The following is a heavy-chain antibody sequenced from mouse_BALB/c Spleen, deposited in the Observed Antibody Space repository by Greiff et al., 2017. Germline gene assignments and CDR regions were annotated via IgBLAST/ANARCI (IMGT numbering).Heavy chain of an antibody. Sequence: QVQLQQSGAELVRPGASVTLSCKASGYTFTDYEMHWVKQTPVHGLEWIGAIDPETGGTAYNQKFKGKATLTADKSSSTAYMELRSLTSEDSAVYYWTREGYDYDLDYWGQGTTLTVSS. J-gene: IGHJ2*01. V-gene: IGHV1-15*01. CDR3: TREGYDYDLDY. CDR2: IDPETGGT. D-gene: IGHD2-4*01. CDR1: GYTFTDYE.